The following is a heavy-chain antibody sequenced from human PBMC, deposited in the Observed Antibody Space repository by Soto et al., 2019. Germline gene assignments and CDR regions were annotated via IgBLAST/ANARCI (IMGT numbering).Heavy chain of an antibody. Sequence: PGGALRLSCAASGFTFSSYAMNWVRQAPGKGLEWVSAVTDSGSITYYADSVKGRFTISRDNSKDTLYLQMNSLRAEDTAVYYCANAHCDYDLPDSGYFTHWRQGTLVTVSS. CDR3: ANAHCDYDLPDSGYFTH. D-gene: IGHD5-12*01. V-gene: IGHV3-23*01. CDR2: VTDSGSIT. J-gene: IGHJ1*01. CDR1: GFTFSSYA.